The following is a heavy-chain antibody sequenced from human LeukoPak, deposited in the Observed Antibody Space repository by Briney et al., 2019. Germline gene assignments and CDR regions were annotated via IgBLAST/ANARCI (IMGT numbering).Heavy chain of an antibody. CDR2: IYYSGST. D-gene: IGHD2-15*01. CDR1: GGSISSSSYY. Sequence: SETLSLTCTVSGGSISSSSYYWGWIRQPPGKGLKWFGCIYYSGSTYYNPSRKSRVTIFVDKSKNQFSLKLSSVTDADKAVYYCARRGYCSGGSCYYEVGDAIDIWGQGTMATVSS. J-gene: IGHJ3*02. V-gene: IGHV4-39*01. CDR3: ARRGYCSGGSCYYEVGDAIDI.